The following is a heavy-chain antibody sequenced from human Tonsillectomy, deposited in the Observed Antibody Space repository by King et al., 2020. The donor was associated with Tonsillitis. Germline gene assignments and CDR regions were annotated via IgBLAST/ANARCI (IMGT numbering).Heavy chain of an antibody. V-gene: IGHV1-2*02. CDR1: GYTFTGYY. D-gene: IGHD2-2*01. Sequence: VQLVESGAEVKKPGASVKVSCTASGYTFTGYYMHWVRQAPGQGLEWMGWINPNSGGTNYAQKFQGRVTMTRDTSISTAYMELSRLRSDDTAVYYCASIVVVPAAIADMDVWGKGTTVTVSS. CDR2: INPNSGGT. CDR3: ASIVVVPAAIADMDV. J-gene: IGHJ6*03.